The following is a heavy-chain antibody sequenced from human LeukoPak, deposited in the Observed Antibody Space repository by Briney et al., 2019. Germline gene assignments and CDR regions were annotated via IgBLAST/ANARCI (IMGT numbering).Heavy chain of an antibody. Sequence: GGSLRLSCAASGFTFGSYSMTWVRQAPGKGLEWVSSISSSSSYIYYADSVKGRFTISRDNAKNSLYLQMNSLRAEDTAVYYCARETITVTTVWLYYYYGMDVWGQGTTVTVSS. CDR2: ISSSSSYI. V-gene: IGHV3-21*01. D-gene: IGHD4-17*01. CDR1: GFTFGSYS. J-gene: IGHJ6*02. CDR3: ARETITVTTVWLYYYYGMDV.